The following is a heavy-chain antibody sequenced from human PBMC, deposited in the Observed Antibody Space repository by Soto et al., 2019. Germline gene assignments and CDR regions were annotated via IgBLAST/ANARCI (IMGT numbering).Heavy chain of an antibody. CDR1: GYTFTTYG. J-gene: IGHJ6*02. D-gene: IGHD3-9*01. Sequence: ASVKVSCKASGYTFTTYGIHWVRQAPGQRLEWMGWINGGNGNTKYSPKVQGRVTITRDTSASTAYMEMSSLRSEDTAVYYCARGVGWYDFLTGKVYYYAMDVWGQGTTVTVSS. CDR3: ARGVGWYDFLTGKVYYYAMDV. CDR2: INGGNGNT. V-gene: IGHV1-3*01.